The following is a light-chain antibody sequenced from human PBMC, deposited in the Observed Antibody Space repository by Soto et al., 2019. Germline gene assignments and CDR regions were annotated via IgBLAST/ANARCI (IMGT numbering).Light chain of an antibody. CDR3: QQYTNWPYT. CDR1: QSVGSN. CDR2: GAS. Sequence: EIVITQSPATLSVSPGERASLSCRASQSVGSNLAWYQQRAGQAPRLLIYGASTRATGIPARFSGSGSGTEFTLTISSLQSEDFAVYSCQQYTNWPYTFGQGTKLEIK. V-gene: IGKV3-15*01. J-gene: IGKJ2*01.